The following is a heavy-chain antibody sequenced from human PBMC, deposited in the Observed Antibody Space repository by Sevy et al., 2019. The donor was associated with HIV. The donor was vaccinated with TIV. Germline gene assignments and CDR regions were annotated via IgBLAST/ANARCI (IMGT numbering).Heavy chain of an antibody. CDR3: ARGGSGDYYYYGVDV. Sequence: GGSLRLSCAASGFTFSSYGMHWVRQAPGKGLEWVAVVSYDGSSKYYVDSVKGRFIVSRDNSKNTLYLQMNSLRTEDTAVYYCARGGSGDYYYYGVDVWGQGTTVTVSS. CDR2: VSYDGSSK. CDR1: GFTFSSYG. D-gene: IGHD3-10*01. V-gene: IGHV3-30*03. J-gene: IGHJ6*02.